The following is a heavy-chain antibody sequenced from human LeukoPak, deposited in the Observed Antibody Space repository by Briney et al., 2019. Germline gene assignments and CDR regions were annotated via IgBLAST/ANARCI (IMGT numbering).Heavy chain of an antibody. V-gene: IGHV3-30*02. D-gene: IGHD4-17*01. CDR2: IRYDGSNK. Sequence: GGSLRLSCAASGFTFSSYGMHWVRQAPGKGLEWVAFIRYDGSNKYYADSVKGRFTISRDNSKNTLYLQTNSLRAEDTAVYYCAKDYGSYFDYWGQGTLVTVSS. J-gene: IGHJ4*02. CDR1: GFTFSSYG. CDR3: AKDYGSYFDY.